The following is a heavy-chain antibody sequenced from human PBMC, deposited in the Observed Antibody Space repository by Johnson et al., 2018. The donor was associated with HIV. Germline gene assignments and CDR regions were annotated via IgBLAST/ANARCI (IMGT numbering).Heavy chain of an antibody. J-gene: IGHJ3*02. CDR2: VSHHGSNQ. D-gene: IGHD3-22*01. Sequence: QVQLVESGGGVVQPGGSLRLSCATSGFSFSSYGMYWVRQAPGKGLEWVAFVSHHGSNQYYADSVKGRFTISRDNSKNTLYLKMDSLSVEDTAIYYCAKRLGYDSRGDQFDIGGQGTMVTVSS. CDR3: AKRLGYDSRGDQFDI. CDR1: GFSFSSYG. V-gene: IGHV3-30*19.